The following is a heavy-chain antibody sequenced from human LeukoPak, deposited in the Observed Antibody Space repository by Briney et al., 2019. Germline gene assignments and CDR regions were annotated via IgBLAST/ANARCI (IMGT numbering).Heavy chain of an antibody. D-gene: IGHD3-22*01. V-gene: IGHV3-21*04. CDR2: ISSSSSYI. CDR1: GFTFSSYS. CDR3: ARGGYYDSSGRNFDY. J-gene: IGHJ4*02. Sequence: GGSLRLSCAASGFTFSSYSMNWVRQAPGKGLEWVSSISSSSSYIYYADSVKGRFTISRDNAKNSLYPQMNSLRAEDTAVYYCARGGYYDSSGRNFDYWGQGTLVTVSS.